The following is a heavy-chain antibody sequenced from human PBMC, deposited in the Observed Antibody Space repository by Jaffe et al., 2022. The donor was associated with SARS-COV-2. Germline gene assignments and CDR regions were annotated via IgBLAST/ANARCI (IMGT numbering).Heavy chain of an antibody. D-gene: IGHD3-22*01. J-gene: IGHJ5*02. V-gene: IGHV3-23*01. Sequence: EVQLLESGGGLVQPGGSLRLSCAVSGFTFSTYAMNWVRQVPGKGLEWVSGISATGSTKYYTDSVKGRFTISRDNSRDTLYLQMNSLRTEDTAVYYCAKDPGSTMINWLDPWGQGTLVTVSS. CDR1: GFTFSTYA. CDR3: AKDPGSTMINWLDP. CDR2: ISATGSTK.